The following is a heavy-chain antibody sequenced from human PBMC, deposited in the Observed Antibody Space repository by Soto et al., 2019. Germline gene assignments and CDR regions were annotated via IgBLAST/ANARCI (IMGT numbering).Heavy chain of an antibody. CDR1: GYSFTAYG. D-gene: IGHD3-3*01. CDR3: GRDAPPPELRFLEWHNYDYNGMDV. CDR2: ISCYNGKT. J-gene: IGHJ6*02. V-gene: IGHV1-18*01. Sequence: QVQVVQSGDEVKETGASVRVSCKTSGYSFTAYGISWVRQAPGQGLEWMGWISCYNGKTKYAQKVQGRVTMTTDTSTRTAYMEVTSLRSDDRAMYYCGRDAPPPELRFLEWHNYDYNGMDVWGQGTTVTVSS.